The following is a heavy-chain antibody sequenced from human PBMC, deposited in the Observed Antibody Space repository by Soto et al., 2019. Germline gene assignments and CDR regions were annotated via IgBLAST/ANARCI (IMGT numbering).Heavy chain of an antibody. V-gene: IGHV5-10-1*01. CDR3: PRLQAAAGDTACTCDC. CDR2: LDPSDSYT. D-gene: IGHD6-13*01. CDR1: GYSFTSYW. J-gene: IGHJ4*02. Sequence: EVQLVQSGAEVKKPGESLRISCKGSGYSFTSYWISWVRQMPGKGLEWMGRLDPSDSYTNYSPSFQGHVTISADKSIXXADRQWSSLKASATAMYYWPRLQAAAGDTACTCDCWGQGTLVTVSS.